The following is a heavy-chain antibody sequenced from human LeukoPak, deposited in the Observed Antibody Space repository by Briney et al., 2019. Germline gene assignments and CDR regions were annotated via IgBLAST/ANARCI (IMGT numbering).Heavy chain of an antibody. J-gene: IGHJ4*02. Sequence: SETLSLTCTVSGGSISSYYWSWIQQPPGKGLEWIGYIYYSGSTNYNPSLKSRVTISLDTSKDQFSLKLSSVTAADTAVYYCASGNWNYYYFDYWGQGTLVTVSS. V-gene: IGHV4-59*01. CDR3: ASGNWNYYYFDY. CDR1: GGSISSYY. CDR2: IYYSGST. D-gene: IGHD1-7*01.